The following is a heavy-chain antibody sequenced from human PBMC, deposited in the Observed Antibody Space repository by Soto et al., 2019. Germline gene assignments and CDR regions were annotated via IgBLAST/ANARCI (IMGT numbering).Heavy chain of an antibody. D-gene: IGHD3-10*01. CDR3: AAELGFGKLSVV. CDR2: IIPLFGTT. V-gene: IGHV1-69*01. J-gene: IGHJ6*02. CDR1: GDTFKNCV. Sequence: QVQVVQSGVEVRRPGSSVKVSCKASGDTFKNCVISWVRQAPGQGLEWMGGIIPLFGTTDFAQRFQGRLTITTDESTITAYMDLSRLRSEDTATYYGAAELGFGKLSVVWGQGTTVIVSS.